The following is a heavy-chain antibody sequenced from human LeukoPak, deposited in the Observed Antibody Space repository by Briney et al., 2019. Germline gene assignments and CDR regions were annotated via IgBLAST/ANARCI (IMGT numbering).Heavy chain of an antibody. D-gene: IGHD3-10*01. CDR2: IKPDGSEK. CDR3: ARGYSASGGLDY. CDR1: GITFGSYW. J-gene: IGHJ4*02. Sequence: GGSLRLSCAASGITFGSYWMDWVRQAPGKGLEWVGNIKPDGSEKYYVGSVRGRFTISRDNAKNSLYLQMNSLRADDTAVYYCARGYSASGGLDYWGQGTLVTVSS. V-gene: IGHV3-7*04.